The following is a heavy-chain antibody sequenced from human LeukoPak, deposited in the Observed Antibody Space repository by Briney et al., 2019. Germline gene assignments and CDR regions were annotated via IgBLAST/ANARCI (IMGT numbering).Heavy chain of an antibody. CDR1: GFTFSSYG. CDR3: AKHGSGSYY. CDR2: ISYDGSNK. J-gene: IGHJ4*02. V-gene: IGHV3-30*18. Sequence: GGSLRLSCAVSGFTFSSYGMHWVRQAPGKGLEWVAVISYDGSNKYYADSVKGRFTISRDNSKNTLYLQMNSLRAEDTAVYYCAKHGSGSYYWGQGTLVTVSS. D-gene: IGHD3-10*01.